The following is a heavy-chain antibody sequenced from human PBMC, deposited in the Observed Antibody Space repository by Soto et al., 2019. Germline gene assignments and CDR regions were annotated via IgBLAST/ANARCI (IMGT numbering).Heavy chain of an antibody. CDR2: TYHSGGT. Sequence: TSETLSLTCTVSGVSVNSGNYYWSWLRQTPGKGLEWIGETYHSGGTSYNASLKSRVTMSIDKSNNQFSLELTSVTAADTAMYYCATRIPTAPSWGPGTLVTVSS. CDR3: ATRIPTAPS. CDR1: GVSVNSGNYY. D-gene: IGHD4-17*01. V-gene: IGHV4-61*01. J-gene: IGHJ4*02.